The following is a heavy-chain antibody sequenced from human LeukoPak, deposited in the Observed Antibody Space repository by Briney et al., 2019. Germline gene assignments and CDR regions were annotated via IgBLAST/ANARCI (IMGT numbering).Heavy chain of an antibody. CDR3: ARIRPGNYFDY. Sequence: GGSLRLSCAASGFTFSSYSMNWVRQAPGKGLEWVSSISSSSGSIYYADSVKGRFTISRDNAKNSLYLQMNSLRAEDTAVYFCARIRPGNYFDYWGQGALVTVSS. D-gene: IGHD6-6*01. CDR1: GFTFSSYS. V-gene: IGHV3-21*01. CDR2: ISSSSGSI. J-gene: IGHJ4*02.